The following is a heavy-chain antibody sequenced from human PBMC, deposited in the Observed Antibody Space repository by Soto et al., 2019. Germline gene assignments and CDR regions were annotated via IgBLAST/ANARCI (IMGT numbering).Heavy chain of an antibody. Sequence: EVPVVESGGGLVQPGGSLRLSCAASGFSVSSNYMSWVRQAPGKGLEWVSVIYSGGDIYYADSVQGRFTTSRDISKNSLDLQMNSLRAEDTAVYYCARDRRDGDTIWGQGVLVTVSS. V-gene: IGHV3-66*01. CDR1: GFSVSSNY. D-gene: IGHD3-3*01. CDR2: IYSGGDI. J-gene: IGHJ4*02. CDR3: ARDRRDGDTI.